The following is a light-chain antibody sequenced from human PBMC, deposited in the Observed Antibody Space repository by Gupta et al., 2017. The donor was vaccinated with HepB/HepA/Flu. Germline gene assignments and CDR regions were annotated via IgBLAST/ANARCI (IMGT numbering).Light chain of an antibody. Sequence: YELTQPPSLSASPRQPARITCSVDPSPKHYAYWFQQNPRQAPVLVIDKDRERPSGIPGRFSGYSSGTTVTLTISGGQAEDDADYYCQSADSSGTYLVVFGGGTQLTVL. J-gene: IGLJ2*01. CDR2: KDR. CDR1: PSPKHY. V-gene: IGLV3-25*03. CDR3: QSADSSGTYLVV.